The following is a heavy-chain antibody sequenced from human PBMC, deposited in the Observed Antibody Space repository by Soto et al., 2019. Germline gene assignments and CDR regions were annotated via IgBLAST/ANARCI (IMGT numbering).Heavy chain of an antibody. CDR3: ARGQEGVVATH. CDR1: GGSLSGYY. J-gene: IGHJ4*02. Sequence: QVQLQQWGAGLLKPSETLSLNCAVTGGSLSGYYWSWIRQPPGKGLEWIGEVKDGGHANYSPSLRGXXTXSXXTSNTQFLLRLHSVTAADTGVYYCARGQEGVVATHWDQGSLVTVSS. V-gene: IGHV4-34*01. D-gene: IGHD5-12*01. CDR2: VKDGGHA.